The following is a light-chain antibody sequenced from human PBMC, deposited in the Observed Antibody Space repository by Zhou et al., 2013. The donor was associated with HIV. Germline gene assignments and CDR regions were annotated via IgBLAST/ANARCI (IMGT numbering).Light chain of an antibody. J-gene: IGKJ2*01. V-gene: IGKV1-39*01. CDR1: QSISSY. CDR3: QQYNSYSYT. Sequence: DIQMTQSPSFLSASVGDRVTITCRASQSISSYLNWYQQKPGKAPKLLIYAASSLQSGVPSRFSGSGSGTDFTLTISSLQPDDFATYYCQQYNSYSYTFGQGTKLEIK. CDR2: AAS.